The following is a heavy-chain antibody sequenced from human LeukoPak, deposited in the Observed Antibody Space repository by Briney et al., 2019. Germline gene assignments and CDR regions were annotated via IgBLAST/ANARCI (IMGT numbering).Heavy chain of an antibody. V-gene: IGHV5-51*01. Sequence: PGEALKISCKGSGYSFTSYWIGWVRQMPGKGLEWMGISIPGDSDTRYSPSFQGQVTISADRSISTAYLQWSSLRASDTAIYYCARQDPLRSFDIWGQGTMVTVSS. CDR1: GYSFTSYW. CDR3: ARQDPLRSFDI. CDR2: SIPGDSDT. J-gene: IGHJ3*02.